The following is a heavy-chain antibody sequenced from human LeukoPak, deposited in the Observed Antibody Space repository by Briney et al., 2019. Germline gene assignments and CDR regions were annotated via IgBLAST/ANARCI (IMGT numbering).Heavy chain of an antibody. CDR1: GYTFTSYG. D-gene: IGHD3-3*01. CDR3: ARDRAGDFWSGYFDPYYYYGMDV. Sequence: ASVKVSCKASGYTFTSYGISWVRQAPGQGLEWMGWISAYNGNTNYAQKLQGRVTMTTDTSTSTAYMELRSLRSGDTAVYYCARDRAGDFWSGYFDPYYYYGMDVWGQGTTVTVSS. V-gene: IGHV1-18*01. J-gene: IGHJ6*02. CDR2: ISAYNGNT.